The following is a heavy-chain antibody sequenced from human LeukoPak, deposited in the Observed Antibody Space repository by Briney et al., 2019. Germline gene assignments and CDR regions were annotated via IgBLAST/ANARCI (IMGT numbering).Heavy chain of an antibody. Sequence: SETLSLTCTVSGGSISSSSYYWGWIRQPPGKGLEWIGGIYYSGSTYYNPSLKSRVTISVDTSKNQFSLQLNSVTPEDTAVYYCARDQFYGSFDPWGQGTLVTVSS. CDR1: GGSISSSSYY. CDR3: ARDQFYGSFDP. J-gene: IGHJ5*02. CDR2: IYYSGST. D-gene: IGHD3-16*01. V-gene: IGHV4-39*07.